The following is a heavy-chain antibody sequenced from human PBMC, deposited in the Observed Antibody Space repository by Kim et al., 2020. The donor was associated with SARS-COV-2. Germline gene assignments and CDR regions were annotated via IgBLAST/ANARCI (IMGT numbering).Heavy chain of an antibody. J-gene: IGHJ6*02. CDR1: GFTFDDYG. CDR3: ARDLVPPGIAASYGMDV. CDR2: INWNGGST. Sequence: GGSLRLSCAASGFTFDDYGMSWVRQAPGKGLEWVSGINWNGGSTGYADSVKGRFTISRDNAKNSLYLQMNSLRAEDTALYHCARDLVPPGIAASYGMDVWGQGTTVTVSS. D-gene: IGHD6-13*01. V-gene: IGHV3-20*01.